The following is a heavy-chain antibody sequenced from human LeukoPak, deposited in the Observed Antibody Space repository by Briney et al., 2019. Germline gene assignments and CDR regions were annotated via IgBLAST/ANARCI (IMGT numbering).Heavy chain of an antibody. CDR2: IYSGGST. J-gene: IGHJ4*02. Sequence: PGGSLRLSCAASGFTVSSNYMSWVRQAPGKGLEWVSVIYSGGSTYYADSVKGRFTISRDNSKNTLYLQMNSLRAEGTAVYYCARGWYSSGWYEYYFDYWGQGTPVTVSS. D-gene: IGHD6-19*01. V-gene: IGHV3-53*01. CDR1: GFTVSSNY. CDR3: ARGWYSSGWYEYYFDY.